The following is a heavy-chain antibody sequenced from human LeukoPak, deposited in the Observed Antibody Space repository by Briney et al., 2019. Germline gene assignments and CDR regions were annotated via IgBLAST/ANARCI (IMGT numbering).Heavy chain of an antibody. J-gene: IGHJ4*02. D-gene: IGHD6-13*01. CDR1: GYTFTSYG. CDR2: ISAYNGNT. CDR3: ARGLAAAGRSPFDY. Sequence: ASVKVSCRASGYTFTSYGIGWVRQAPGQGLEWMGWISAYNGNTKYAQKLQGRVTMTTDTSTSTAYMELRSLRSDDTAVYYCARGLAAAGRSPFDYWGQGTLVTVSS. V-gene: IGHV1-18*01.